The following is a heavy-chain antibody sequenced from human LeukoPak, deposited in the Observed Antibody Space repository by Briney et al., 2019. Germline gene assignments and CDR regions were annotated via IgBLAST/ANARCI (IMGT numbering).Heavy chain of an antibody. Sequence: ASVKVSCKASGYTFTGYYMHWVRQAPGQGLEWMGWINPNSGGTNYAQKFQGRVTMTRYTSISTAYMELSRLRSDDTAVYYCARPLEMATISEIDYWGQGTLVTVSS. CDR2: INPNSGGT. CDR3: ARPLEMATISEIDY. CDR1: GYTFTGYY. V-gene: IGHV1-2*02. D-gene: IGHD5-24*01. J-gene: IGHJ4*02.